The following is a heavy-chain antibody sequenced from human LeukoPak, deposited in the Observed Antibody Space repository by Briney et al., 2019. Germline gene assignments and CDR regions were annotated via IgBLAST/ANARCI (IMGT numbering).Heavy chain of an antibody. Sequence: ASVKVSCKASGYTFTSYDINWVRQATGQGLEWMGWMNPNSGNTGYAQKFQGRVTMTRNTSISTAYMELSSLRSEDTAVYYCARGQNYYGSGSSDYWGQGTLVTVPS. CDR3: ARGQNYYGSGSSDY. CDR1: GYTFTSYD. V-gene: IGHV1-8*01. D-gene: IGHD3-10*01. J-gene: IGHJ4*02. CDR2: MNPNSGNT.